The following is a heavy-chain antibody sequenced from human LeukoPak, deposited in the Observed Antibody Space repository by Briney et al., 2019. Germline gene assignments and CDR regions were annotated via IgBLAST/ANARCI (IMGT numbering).Heavy chain of an antibody. CDR2: INPNSGGT. D-gene: IGHD4-17*01. CDR3: AGDLGDCGDYRYYYGMDV. Sequence: GASVKVSCKASGYTFTGYYMHWVRQAPGQGLEWMGWINPNSGGTNYAQKFQGRVTMTRDTSISTAYMELSRLRSDDTAVYYCAGDLGDCGDYRYYYGMDVWGQGTTVTVSS. CDR1: GYTFTGYY. V-gene: IGHV1-2*02. J-gene: IGHJ6*02.